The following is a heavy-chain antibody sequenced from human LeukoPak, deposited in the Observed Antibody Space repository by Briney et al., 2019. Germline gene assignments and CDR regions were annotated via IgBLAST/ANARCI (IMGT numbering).Heavy chain of an antibody. D-gene: IGHD1-1*01. J-gene: IGHJ6*03. CDR2: MNPNSGNT. CDR3: ARGHKGKTTPRVYQYHYMDR. V-gene: IGHV1-8*01. Sequence: ASVKVSCKAPGYTFTSYDINWVRQATGQGLEWMGWMNPNSGNTGYAQKFQGRVTMTRNTSISTAYMELSSLRSEDTAVYYCARGHKGKTTPRVYQYHYMDRLGKGTTVTVSS. CDR1: GYTFTSYD.